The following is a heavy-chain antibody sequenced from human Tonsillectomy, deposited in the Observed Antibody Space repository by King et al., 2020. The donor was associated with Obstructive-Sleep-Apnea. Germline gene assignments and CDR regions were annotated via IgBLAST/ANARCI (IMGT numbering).Heavy chain of an antibody. D-gene: IGHD6-13*01. CDR1: GFTFSSYG. J-gene: IGHJ3*02. Sequence: QLVQSGGGVVQPGRSLRISCAASGFTFSSYGMPWGRQAPGKGREWVTVISYDGRDTFYADSVKGRFTISRDNSKNTLYLQMNSLRVEDTAVYYCAKAQGIAAAGIDAIDIWGQGTMVTVSS. V-gene: IGHV3-30*18. CDR3: AKAQGIAAAGIDAIDI. CDR2: ISYDGRDT.